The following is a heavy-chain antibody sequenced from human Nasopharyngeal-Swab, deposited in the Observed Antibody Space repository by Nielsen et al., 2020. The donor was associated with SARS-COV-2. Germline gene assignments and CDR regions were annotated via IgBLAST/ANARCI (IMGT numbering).Heavy chain of an antibody. CDR1: GYNFTTYW. D-gene: IGHD4-23*01. J-gene: IGHJ6*03. Sequence: KVSCKGSGYNFTTYWIGWVRQMPGKGLEWMGIIYSGDSDTRYSPSFQGQVTISADKSISTAYLQWSSLKASDTAMYYCARRGYGGSGSYYFYYYMDVWGKGTTVTVSS. CDR2: IYSGDSDT. V-gene: IGHV5-51*01. CDR3: ARRGYGGSGSYYFYYYMDV.